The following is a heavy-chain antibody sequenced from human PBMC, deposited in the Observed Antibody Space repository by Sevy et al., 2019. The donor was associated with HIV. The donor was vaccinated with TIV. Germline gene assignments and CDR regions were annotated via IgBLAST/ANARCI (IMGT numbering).Heavy chain of an antibody. Sequence: GGSLRLSCAASGFTFSSYAMHWVRQAPGKGLEWVAVISYDGSNKYDADSVKGRFTISRENSKSTLYLQMNSLGAEVTAVYYGARDVTDVVVLPAAIGENWFDPWGQGTLVTVSS. J-gene: IGHJ5*02. CDR3: ARDVTDVVVLPAAIGENWFDP. V-gene: IGHV3-30-3*01. CDR1: GFTFSSYA. CDR2: ISYDGSNK. D-gene: IGHD2-2*01.